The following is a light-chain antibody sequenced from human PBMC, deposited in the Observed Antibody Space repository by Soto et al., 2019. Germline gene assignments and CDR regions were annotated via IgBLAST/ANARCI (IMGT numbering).Light chain of an antibody. Sequence: QLVLTQSPSASASLGASVKLTCTLSSGHSTYVIAWHQQLPEKGPRYLMKVTSDGSHSKRDGIPDRFSGSSSGAERHLTISSLQSEDESDYYCQTWGSGIQVFGGGTKLTVL. CDR1: SGHSTYV. V-gene: IGLV4-69*01. J-gene: IGLJ3*02. CDR3: QTWGSGIQV. CDR2: VTSDGSH.